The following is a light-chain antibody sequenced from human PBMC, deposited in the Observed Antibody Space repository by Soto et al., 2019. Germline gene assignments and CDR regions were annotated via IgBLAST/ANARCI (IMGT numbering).Light chain of an antibody. CDR2: YNS. CDR3: QVWDSSSDHYV. V-gene: IGLV3-21*04. Sequence: SYELTQPPSVSVAPGKTARITCGGNNIGSKSVHWYQQKPGQAPVLVIYYNSDRPSGIPERFSGSNSGNTATLTISRVEAXXXXXXXXQVWDSSSDHYVFGTGTKVTV. J-gene: IGLJ1*01. CDR1: NIGSKS.